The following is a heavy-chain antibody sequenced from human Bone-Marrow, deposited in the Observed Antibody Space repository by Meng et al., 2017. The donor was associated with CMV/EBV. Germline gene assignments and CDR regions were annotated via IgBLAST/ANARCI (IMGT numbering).Heavy chain of an antibody. CDR3: ARADTAMVNGMDV. CDR2: IYYSGST. D-gene: IGHD5-18*01. J-gene: IGHJ6*02. Sequence: GSLRLSCTVSGGSISSYYWSWIRQPPGKGLEWIGYIYYSGSTNYNPSLKSRVTISVDTSKNQFSLKLSSVTAADTAVYYCARADTAMVNGMDVWGQGTTATVSS. V-gene: IGHV4-59*01. CDR1: GGSISSYY.